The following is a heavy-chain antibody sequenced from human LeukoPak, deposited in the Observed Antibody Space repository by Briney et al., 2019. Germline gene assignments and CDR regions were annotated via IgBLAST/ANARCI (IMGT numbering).Heavy chain of an antibody. Sequence: NPGGSLRLSCAASGFTFSDYYMSWIRQAPGKGLEWVSYISSSGSTIYYADSVKGRFTISRDNAKNSLYLQMNSLRAEDMAVYYCARDRSGYCSGGSCYGNWFDPWGQGTLVTVSS. CDR2: ISSSGSTI. D-gene: IGHD2-15*01. V-gene: IGHV3-11*01. CDR1: GFTFSDYY. CDR3: ARDRSGYCSGGSCYGNWFDP. J-gene: IGHJ5*02.